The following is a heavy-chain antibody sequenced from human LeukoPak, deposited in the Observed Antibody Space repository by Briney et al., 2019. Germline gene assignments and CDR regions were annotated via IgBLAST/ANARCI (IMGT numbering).Heavy chain of an antibody. D-gene: IGHD6-13*01. CDR3: ARFSSWYFDY. V-gene: IGHV4-39*07. CDR1: GGSISSSSYY. CDR2: IYYSGST. J-gene: IGHJ4*02. Sequence: SETLSLTCTVSGGSISSSSYYWGWIRQPPGKGLEWIGSIYYSGSTYYNPSLKSRVTIPVDTSKNQFSLKLSSVTAADTAVYYCARFSSWYFDYWGQGTLVTVSS.